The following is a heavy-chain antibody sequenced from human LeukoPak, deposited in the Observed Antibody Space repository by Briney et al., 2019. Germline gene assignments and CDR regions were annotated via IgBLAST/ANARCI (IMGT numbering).Heavy chain of an antibody. D-gene: IGHD3-3*01. J-gene: IGHJ5*02. V-gene: IGHV4-30-4*08. CDR1: GGSISSGDYY. CDR3: ARLRFLEWLFATPNWFDP. Sequence: PSETLSLTCTVSGGSISSGDYYWSWIRQPPGKGLEWIGYIYYSGSTYYNPSLKSRVTISVDTSKNQFSLKLSSVTAADTAVYYCARLRFLEWLFATPNWFDPWGQGTLVTVSS. CDR2: IYYSGST.